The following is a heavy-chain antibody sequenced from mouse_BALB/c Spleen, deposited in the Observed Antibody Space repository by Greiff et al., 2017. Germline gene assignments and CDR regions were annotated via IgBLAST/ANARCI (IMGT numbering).Heavy chain of an antibody. CDR3: ARSRGNYAMDY. J-gene: IGHJ4*01. CDR1: GYTFTDYY. Sequence: QVQLQQSGAELARPGASVKLSCKASGYTFTDYYINWVKQRTGQGLEWIGEIYPGSGNTYYNEKFKGKATLTADKSSSTAYMQLSSLTSEDSAVYYCARSRGNYAMDYWGQGTSVTVSS. V-gene: IGHV1-77*01. CDR2: IYPGSGNT.